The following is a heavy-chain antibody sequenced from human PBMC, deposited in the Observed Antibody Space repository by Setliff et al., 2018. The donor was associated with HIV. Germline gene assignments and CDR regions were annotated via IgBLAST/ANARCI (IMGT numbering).Heavy chain of an antibody. J-gene: IGHJ6*02. D-gene: IGHD6-13*01. CDR3: AREYSSSWYSYYYYGMDV. CDR2: IGQDGSEK. V-gene: IGHV3-7*01. CDR1: GFTFSSYW. Sequence: LRLSCAASGFTFSSYWMGWVRQAPGKGLEWVANIGQDGSEKNYVDSVKGRFTISRDNAKNSMDLQMNSLRAEDTAVYYCAREYSSSWYSYYYYGMDVWGQGTTVTVSS.